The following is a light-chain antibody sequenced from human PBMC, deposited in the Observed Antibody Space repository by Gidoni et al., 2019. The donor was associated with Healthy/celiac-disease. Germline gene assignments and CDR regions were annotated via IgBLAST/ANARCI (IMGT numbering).Light chain of an antibody. J-gene: IGKJ1*01. CDR2: GAS. CDR3: QQYGSSPL. CDR1: QSVSSSY. Sequence: IALTQSPGTLSLSPGERATLSCRASQSVSSSYLAWYQQKPGQAPRLLIYGASSRATGIPDRFSGSGSGTDFTLTISRLEPEDFAVYYCQQYGSSPLFGQGTKVEIK. V-gene: IGKV3-20*01.